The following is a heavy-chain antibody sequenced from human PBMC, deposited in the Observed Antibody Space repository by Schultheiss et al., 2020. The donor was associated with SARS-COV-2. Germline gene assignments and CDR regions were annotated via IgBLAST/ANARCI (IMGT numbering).Heavy chain of an antibody. J-gene: IGHJ4*02. Sequence: SDTLSLTCTVSGGSISSYYWSWIRQPPGKGLEWIGYIYYSGSTNYNPSLKSRVTISVDTSKNQFSLKLSSVTAADTAVYYCARTPPTYYYDSSGYYYDYWGQGTLVIAAS. CDR2: IYYSGST. V-gene: IGHV4-59*08. CDR1: GGSISSYY. D-gene: IGHD3-22*01. CDR3: ARTPPTYYYDSSGYYYDY.